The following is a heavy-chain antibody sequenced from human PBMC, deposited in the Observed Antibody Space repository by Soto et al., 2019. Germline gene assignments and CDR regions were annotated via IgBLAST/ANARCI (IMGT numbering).Heavy chain of an antibody. J-gene: IGHJ4*02. V-gene: IGHV3-23*01. CDR1: GFTFSTYA. D-gene: IGHD3-10*01. CDR3: AKEFLRFGESLERYFDY. Sequence: GGSLRLSCVASGFTFSTYAMSCVRQAPGKGLEWVSAISGSGRSTYYADSVKGRFTISRDNSKNTLYLQLNFLRVEDTAVYYCAKEFLRFGESLERYFDYWGQGALVTVSS. CDR2: ISGSGRST.